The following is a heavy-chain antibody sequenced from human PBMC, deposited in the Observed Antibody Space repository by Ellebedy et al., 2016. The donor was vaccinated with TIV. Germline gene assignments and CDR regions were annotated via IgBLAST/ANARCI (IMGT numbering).Heavy chain of an antibody. V-gene: IGHV3-33*01. CDR2: VWFDGGDK. J-gene: IGHJ4*02. CDR3: ARVRVVVPAGHEFDY. Sequence: GESLKISCVASGFTFSSYAMHWVRQAPGKGLEWVGVVWFDGGDKDYADFVKGRFTISRDNAKNTLYLQMNSLRADDTAVYYCARVRVVVPAGHEFDYWGQGTQVTVSS. CDR1: GFTFSSYA. D-gene: IGHD2-2*01.